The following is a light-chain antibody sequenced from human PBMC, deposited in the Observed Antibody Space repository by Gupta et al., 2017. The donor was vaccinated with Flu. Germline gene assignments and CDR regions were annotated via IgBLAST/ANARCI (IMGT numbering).Light chain of an antibody. V-gene: IGLV1-44*01. CDR1: SFNIGSNS. J-gene: IGLJ1*01. CDR2: SSD. Sequence: SVLTQPPSVSGTPGQRVTISCSEGSFNIGSNSVNWYQHLPGTAPKLLMCSSDQRPSGVPNRFSGSKSGTSASLAISGLQSEDEADYYCAAWDDSLKAYVFGTGTKVTV. CDR3: AAWDDSLKAYV.